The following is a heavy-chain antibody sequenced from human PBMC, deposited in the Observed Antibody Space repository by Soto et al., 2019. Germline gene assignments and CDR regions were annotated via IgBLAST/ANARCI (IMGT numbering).Heavy chain of an antibody. CDR3: ATVDGLGVVTPFMDY. CDR2: IYYSGST. D-gene: IGHD3-3*01. V-gene: IGHV4-39*01. J-gene: IGHJ4*02. Sequence: QLQLQESGPGLVKPSETLSLICTVSGGSISSSRYRWGWVRQPPGKGLEWIGTIYYSGSTHYNPSLKSRVPISVDTSKSQFSLRLNSVTAADTAVYYCATVDGLGVVTPFMDYWGQGTLVTVSS. CDR1: GGSISSSRYR.